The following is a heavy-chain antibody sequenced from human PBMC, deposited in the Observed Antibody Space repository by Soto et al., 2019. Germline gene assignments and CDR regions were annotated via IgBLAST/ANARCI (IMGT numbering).Heavy chain of an antibody. Sequence: PGGSLILSCASSGFTFSTYSRSWVRQAPGKGLEWVSAISGSGDNTYYADSVKGRFTISRDNSKNTLYLQMNSLRAEDTALYYCAKSYSSNWYDYFDYWGQGTLVTVSS. CDR1: GFTFSTYS. CDR2: ISGSGDNT. CDR3: AKSYSSNWYDYFDY. D-gene: IGHD6-13*01. J-gene: IGHJ4*02. V-gene: IGHV3-23*01.